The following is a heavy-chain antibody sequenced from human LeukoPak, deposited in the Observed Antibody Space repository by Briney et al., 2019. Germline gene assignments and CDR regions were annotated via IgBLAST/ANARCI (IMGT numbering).Heavy chain of an antibody. D-gene: IGHD2-2*01. CDR3: ARGGYCSSSICYSLNAFDI. J-gene: IGHJ3*02. CDR1: GFTFSSHE. Sequence: PGGSLRLSCAASGFTFSSHEMNWVRQAPGKGLEWVSYISSSGTTIYYADSVKGRFTISRDNAKNSLYLQMNSLRAEDTAVYYCARGGYCSSSICYSLNAFDIWGRGTMFTVSS. CDR2: ISSSGTTI. V-gene: IGHV3-48*03.